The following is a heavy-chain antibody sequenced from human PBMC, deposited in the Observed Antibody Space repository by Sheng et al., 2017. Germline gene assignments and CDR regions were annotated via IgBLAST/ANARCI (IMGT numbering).Heavy chain of an antibody. V-gene: IGHV4-59*01. CDR2: IYYSGST. J-gene: IGHJ3*02. CDR3: ARERGDAFDI. Sequence: QVQLQESGPGLVKPSETLSLTCTVSGGSISSYYWNWIRQSPGKGLEWIGYIYYSGSTNYNPSLKSRVTILVDRSINQLYLKLTSVTAADTAMYYCARERGDAFDIWGQGTMVTVSP. CDR1: GGSISSYY.